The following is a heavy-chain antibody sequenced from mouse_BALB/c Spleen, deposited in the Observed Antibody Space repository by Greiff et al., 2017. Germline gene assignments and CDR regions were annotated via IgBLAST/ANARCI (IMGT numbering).Heavy chain of an antibody. Sequence: VQLQQSGAELVRPGASVKLSCKASGYTFTEYTIHWVKQRSGQGLEWIGWFYPGSGSIKYNEKFKDKATLTADKSSSTVYMELSRLTSEDSAVYFCARHEDPLYGNSYYAMDYWGQGTSVTVSS. CDR3: ARHEDPLYGNSYYAMDY. CDR1: GYTFTEYT. V-gene: IGHV1-62-2*01. J-gene: IGHJ4*01. CDR2: FYPGSGSI. D-gene: IGHD2-10*02.